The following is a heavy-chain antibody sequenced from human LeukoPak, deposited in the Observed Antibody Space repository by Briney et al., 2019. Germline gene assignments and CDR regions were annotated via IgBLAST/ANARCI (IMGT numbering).Heavy chain of an antibody. CDR3: ASPTYYYDSSGYY. CDR2: IKQDGSEK. Sequence: GGSLTLSCAASGFTFSDYWMSWVRQAPGKGLEWVANIKQDGSEKYYVDSVKGRFTISRDNAKNSLYLQMNSLRAEATAVYYCASPTYYYDSSGYYWGQGTLVTVSS. V-gene: IGHV3-7*01. J-gene: IGHJ4*02. CDR1: GFTFSDYW. D-gene: IGHD3-22*01.